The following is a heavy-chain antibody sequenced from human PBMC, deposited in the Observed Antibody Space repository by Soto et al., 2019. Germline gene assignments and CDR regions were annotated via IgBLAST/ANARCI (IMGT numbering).Heavy chain of an antibody. CDR1: GGTFSSYA. V-gene: IGHV1-69*13. J-gene: IGHJ4*02. CDR3: ARGGRGYCGGDCYSFDY. Sequence: GASVKVSCKASGGTFSSYAISWVRQAPGQGLEWMGGIIPIFGTANYAQKFQGRVTITADESTSTAYMELSSLRSEDTAVYYCARGGRGYCGGDCYSFDYWGQGTLVTVS. D-gene: IGHD2-21*02. CDR2: IIPIFGTA.